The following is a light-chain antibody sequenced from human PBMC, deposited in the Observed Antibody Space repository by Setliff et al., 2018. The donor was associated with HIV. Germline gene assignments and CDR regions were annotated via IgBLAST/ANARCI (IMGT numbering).Light chain of an antibody. CDR2: SNN. J-gene: IGLJ2*01. V-gene: IGLV1-44*01. CDR1: NSNVGNNP. Sequence: QSVLTQPPPASAAPGQTVTISCSGSNSNVGNNPVSWYQHLPGTAPKLVIYSNNRRPSGVPDRFSATKSGTSASLAISGLQSEDEGDYFCSVWDDGLSGPAFGGGTK. CDR3: SVWDDGLSGPA.